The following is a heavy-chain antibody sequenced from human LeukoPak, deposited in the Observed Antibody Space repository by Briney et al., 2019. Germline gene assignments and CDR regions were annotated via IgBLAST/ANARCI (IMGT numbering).Heavy chain of an antibody. CDR1: GFTFSSYA. Sequence: GGSLRLSCAASGFTFSSYAMSWVRQAPGKGLEWVSVIYSGGSTYYADSVKGRFTISRDNSKNTLYLQMNSLRAEDTAVYYCARGSIAAAGYYFDYWGQGTLVTVSS. CDR2: IYSGGST. V-gene: IGHV3-53*01. D-gene: IGHD6-13*01. J-gene: IGHJ4*02. CDR3: ARGSIAAAGYYFDY.